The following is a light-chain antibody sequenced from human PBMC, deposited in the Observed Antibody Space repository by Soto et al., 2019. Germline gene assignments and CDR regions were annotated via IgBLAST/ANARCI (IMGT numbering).Light chain of an antibody. CDR2: AAS. Sequence: DILITQSPSSVSASGGSRFTITCWAGQDSGGRLAWFQQKPGKAPQYLIQAASILQSGVPSRFSGSGSGTEFILTINNLQPEDFASYFCLQVYSFPRTFGLGTKVDI. J-gene: IGKJ1*01. CDR3: LQVYSFPRT. CDR1: QDSGGR. V-gene: IGKV1-12*01.